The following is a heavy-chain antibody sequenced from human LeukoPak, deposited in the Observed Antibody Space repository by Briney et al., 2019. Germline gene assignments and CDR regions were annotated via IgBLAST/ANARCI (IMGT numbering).Heavy chain of an antibody. CDR3: ARDSSHDY. D-gene: IGHD6-6*01. V-gene: IGHV3-48*02. CDR2: ITSGNGTI. Sequence: PGGSLRLSCGASGFTFSSYSMNWVRQAPGEGLEWLSYITSGNGTIYYADSVKGRFTISRDNAKNSLYLQMNSLRDEDTAVYYCARDSSHDYWGQGTLVTVSS. J-gene: IGHJ4*02. CDR1: GFTFSSYS.